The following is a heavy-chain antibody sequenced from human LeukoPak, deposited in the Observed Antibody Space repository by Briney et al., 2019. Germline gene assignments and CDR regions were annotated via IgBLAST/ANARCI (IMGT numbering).Heavy chain of an antibody. Sequence: ASAKVSCKASGYTFTNYYMHWVRQAPGQGLEGMGIINPRGGSTTYAQKLQGRITMTRDTSTSTFYMELSSLRSEDTAVYYCARDTNYYGMDVWGQGTTVTVSS. CDR1: GYTFTNYY. CDR3: ARDTNYYGMDV. V-gene: IGHV1-46*04. J-gene: IGHJ6*02. CDR2: INPRGGST.